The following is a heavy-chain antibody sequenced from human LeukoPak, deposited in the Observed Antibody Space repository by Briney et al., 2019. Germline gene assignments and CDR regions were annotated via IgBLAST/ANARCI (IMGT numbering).Heavy chain of an antibody. CDR3: VRDGHKRYVYYYYYMDV. J-gene: IGHJ6*03. D-gene: IGHD3-9*01. Sequence: ASVKVSCKASGYTFTRYGISWVRQAPGQRLEWMGWISAYNGHTNYTQKLQGRVTMTRDTSTSTAYMELSSLRSEDTAVYFCVRDGHKRYVYYYYYMDVWGKGTTVTVSS. V-gene: IGHV1-18*01. CDR2: ISAYNGHT. CDR1: GYTFTRYG.